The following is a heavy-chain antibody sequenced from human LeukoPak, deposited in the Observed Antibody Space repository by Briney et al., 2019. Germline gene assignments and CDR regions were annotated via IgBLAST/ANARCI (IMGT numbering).Heavy chain of an antibody. V-gene: IGHV3-21*01. J-gene: IGHJ3*02. D-gene: IGHD6-13*01. CDR1: GFTFSSYS. CDR3: ARDDQGSSWYLGHSDAFDI. CDR2: ISSGSSYT. Sequence: PGGSLRLSCAASGFTFSSYSMNWVRQAPGKGLEWVSSISSGSSYTYYGDSVKGRFTISRDNTKKSLCLQMNSLRAEDTAVYYCARDDQGSSWYLGHSDAFDIWGQGTMVTVSS.